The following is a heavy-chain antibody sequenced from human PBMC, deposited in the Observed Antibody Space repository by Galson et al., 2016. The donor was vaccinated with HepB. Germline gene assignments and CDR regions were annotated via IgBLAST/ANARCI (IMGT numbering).Heavy chain of an antibody. V-gene: IGHV3-48*01. CDR3: ARARYSSDAHPGYYFDY. Sequence: SLRLSCAASGFTFSSYGMNWVRQAPGRGLEWSAYIGGHTSSTFYADSVKGRFTISRDNAKNSLSLHMIGLRAEDTAVYYCARARYSSDAHPGYYFDYWGQGTLVPVSS. J-gene: IGHJ4*02. D-gene: IGHD6-19*01. CDR2: IGGHTSST. CDR1: GFTFSSYG.